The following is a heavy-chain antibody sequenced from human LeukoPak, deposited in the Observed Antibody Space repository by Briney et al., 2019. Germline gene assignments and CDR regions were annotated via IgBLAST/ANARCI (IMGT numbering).Heavy chain of an antibody. J-gene: IGHJ6*02. D-gene: IGHD6-19*01. CDR2: ISSTTYT. CDR3: ARDGSGWSRDV. Sequence: GGSLRLTCAASGFTFSVYSMSWIRQAPENGLEWVSSISSTTYTYYADSVKGRFTISRDNSKNSLYLQMNSLTAEDTALYYCARDGSGWSRDVWGQGTTVTVSS. CDR1: GFTFSVYS. V-gene: IGHV3-21*01.